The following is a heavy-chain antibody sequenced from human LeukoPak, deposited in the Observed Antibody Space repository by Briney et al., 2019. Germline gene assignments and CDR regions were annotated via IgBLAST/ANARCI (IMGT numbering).Heavy chain of an antibody. CDR3: ARVGSTMTSFNGWFDL. D-gene: IGHD5/OR15-5a*01. V-gene: IGHV1-69*06. J-gene: IGHJ5*02. Sequence: SVKVSCKASGGTFSSYAISWVRQAPGQGLEWMGGIIPIFGTANYAQKFQGRVTITADKSTSTAYMELSSLRSEDTAVYYCARVGSTMTSFNGWFDLWGQGSLVTVSS. CDR1: GGTFSSYA. CDR2: IIPIFGTA.